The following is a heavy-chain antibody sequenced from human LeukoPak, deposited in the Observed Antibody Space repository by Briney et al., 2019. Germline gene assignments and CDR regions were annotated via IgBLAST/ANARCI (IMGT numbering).Heavy chain of an antibody. D-gene: IGHD4-17*01. V-gene: IGHV3-23*01. CDR2: ISGSGGST. J-gene: IGHJ4*02. Sequence: GGSLRLSCAASGFTFSSYAMSWVRQAPGKGLEWVSAISGSGGSTYYVDSVKGRFTISRDNSKNTLYLQMNSLRAEDTAVYYCAKAHGSANYGDYQTDFDYWGQGTLVTVSS. CDR3: AKAHGSANYGDYQTDFDY. CDR1: GFTFSSYA.